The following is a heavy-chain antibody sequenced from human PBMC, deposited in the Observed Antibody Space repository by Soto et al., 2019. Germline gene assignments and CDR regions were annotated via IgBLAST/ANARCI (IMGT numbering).Heavy chain of an antibody. CDR3: GRGDYGDY. J-gene: IGHJ4*02. V-gene: IGHV1-18*01. CDR1: GYTFPSYG. Sequence: QVQLIQSGAEVKKPGASVKVACKPSGYTFPSYGITWVRQAPGQVLEWVGWIDVDRGTTNYAQKFHGRVTMTADTPTTTVYMELRSLSSDDTSVYYCGRGDYGDYWGQGPLVIVSS. CDR2: IDVDRGTT.